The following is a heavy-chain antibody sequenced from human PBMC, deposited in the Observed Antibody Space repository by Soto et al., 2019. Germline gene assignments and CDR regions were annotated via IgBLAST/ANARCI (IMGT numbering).Heavy chain of an antibody. CDR2: IIPIFGTA. V-gene: IGHV1-69*12. CDR1: GGTVSSYA. CDR3: ASGKSYYFAY. D-gene: IGHD1-26*01. J-gene: IGHJ4*02. Sequence: QVQLVQSGAEVKKPGSSVKVSCKASGGTVSSYAISWVRQAPGQGLEWMGGIIPIFGTANYAQKFQGRVTIAADEPTRTADMELSSLRCEDTAVSYCASGKSYYFAYWGQGTLVTVSS.